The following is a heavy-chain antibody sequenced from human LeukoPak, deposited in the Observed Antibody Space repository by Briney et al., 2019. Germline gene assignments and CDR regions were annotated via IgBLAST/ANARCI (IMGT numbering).Heavy chain of an antibody. CDR1: GYTLTELS. D-gene: IGHD2-15*01. J-gene: IGHJ6*02. CDR3: ATEDIVVVVAATRSKRAYGMDV. V-gene: IGHV1-24*01. Sequence: ASVKVSCKVSGYTLTELSMHWVRQAPGKGLEWMGGFDPEDGETIYAQKFQGRVTMTEDTSTDTAYMELSSLRSEDTAVYYCATEDIVVVVAATRSKRAYGMDVWGQGTLVTVSS. CDR2: FDPEDGET.